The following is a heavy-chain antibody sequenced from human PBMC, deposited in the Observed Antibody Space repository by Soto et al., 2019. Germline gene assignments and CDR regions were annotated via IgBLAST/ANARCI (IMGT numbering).Heavy chain of an antibody. CDR1: GFTFSSYA. CDR3: AKDREMATILVEHFDY. D-gene: IGHD5-12*01. J-gene: IGHJ4*02. Sequence: GGSLRLSCAASGFTFSSYAMSWVRQAPGKGPEWVSAISGSGGSTYYADSVKGRFTISRDNSKNTLYLQMNSLRAEDTAVYYCAKDREMATILVEHFDYWGQGTLVTVSS. CDR2: ISGSGGST. V-gene: IGHV3-23*01.